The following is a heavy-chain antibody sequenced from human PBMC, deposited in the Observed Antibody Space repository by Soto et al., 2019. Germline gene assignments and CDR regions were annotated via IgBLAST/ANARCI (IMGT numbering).Heavy chain of an antibody. Sequence: PGESLKISCKGSGYSFTSYWIGWVRQMPGKGLEWMGIIYPGDSDTRYSPSFQGQVTLSADKSISTAYLQWSSLKASDTDMYYCASHGYCSRTSCYKYGMDVWGQGTTVTVSS. CDR1: GYSFTSYW. CDR2: IYPGDSDT. CDR3: ASHGYCSRTSCYKYGMDV. V-gene: IGHV5-51*01. D-gene: IGHD2-2*03. J-gene: IGHJ6*02.